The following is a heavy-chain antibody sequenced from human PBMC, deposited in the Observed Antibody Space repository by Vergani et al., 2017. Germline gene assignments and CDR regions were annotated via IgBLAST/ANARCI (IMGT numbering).Heavy chain of an antibody. CDR1: GFTFSSYE. V-gene: IGHV3-48*03. J-gene: IGHJ4*02. Sequence: EVQLVESGGGLVQPGGSLRLSCAASGFTFSSYEMNWVRQAQGKGMGWVSYISSSGSTIYYADSLKGRITISRDNSKNSLYLQMNSLRAEDTAVYYCARNLGYFDYWGQGTLVTVSS. CDR3: ARNLGYFDY. CDR2: ISSSGSTI.